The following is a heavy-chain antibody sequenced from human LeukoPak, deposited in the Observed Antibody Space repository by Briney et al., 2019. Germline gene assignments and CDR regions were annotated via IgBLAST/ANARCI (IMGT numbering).Heavy chain of an antibody. J-gene: IGHJ4*02. V-gene: IGHV4-39*07. CDR1: GGSISSSSYY. Sequence: SETLSLTCTVSGGSISSSSYYWGWIRQPPGKGLEWIGSIYYSGSTYYNPSLKSRVTISVDTSKNQFSLKLSSVTAADTAVYYCARDSDCYDSSPDWGQGTLVTVSS. CDR3: ARDSDCYDSSPD. D-gene: IGHD3-22*01. CDR2: IYYSGST.